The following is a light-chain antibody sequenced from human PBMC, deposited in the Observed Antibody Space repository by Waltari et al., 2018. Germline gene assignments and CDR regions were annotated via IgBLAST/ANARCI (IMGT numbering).Light chain of an antibody. V-gene: IGLV2-14*01. CDR3: TSYTTSRTWV. CDR2: EVR. CDR1: SSDVRAYDY. J-gene: IGLJ3*02. Sequence: QSALTQPASVSGSPGQSLTISCTGTSSDVRAYDYLSWYQQKPGKAPQLIIYEVRDRPPGVPNRFSGSKSGYTAFLTISGLQAEDEADYYCTSYTTSRTWVFGGGTKLTVL.